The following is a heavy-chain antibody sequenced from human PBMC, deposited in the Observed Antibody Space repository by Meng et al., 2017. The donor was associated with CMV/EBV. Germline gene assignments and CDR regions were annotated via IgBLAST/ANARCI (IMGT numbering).Heavy chain of an antibody. Sequence: GESLKISCAASGFTFSSYGMHWVRQAPGKGLEWVAVIWYDGSNKYNADSVKGRFTISRDNSKNTLHLQMNSLRAEDTAVYYCAKDLRGGFFGVGYGMDVWGQGTTVTVSS. V-gene: IGHV3-33*06. J-gene: IGHJ6*02. D-gene: IGHD3-3*01. CDR1: GFTFSSYG. CDR3: AKDLRGGFFGVGYGMDV. CDR2: IWYDGSNK.